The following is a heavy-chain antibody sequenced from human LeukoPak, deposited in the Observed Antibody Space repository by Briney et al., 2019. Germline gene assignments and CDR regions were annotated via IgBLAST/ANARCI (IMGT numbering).Heavy chain of an antibody. CDR2: IYPGDSDT. V-gene: IGHV5-51*01. CDR1: GNIFTSYR. D-gene: IGHD4-17*01. J-gene: IGHJ6*03. CDR3: ATSTVTTSHYYYYYMDV. Sequence: GESLHISCKGSGNIFTSYRIGGVRPMPRKGLDWIGIIYPGDSDTRYSPSFQGQVTISADKSISTAYLQWSSLKASDTAMYYCATSTVTTSHYYYYYMDVWGKGTTVTVSS.